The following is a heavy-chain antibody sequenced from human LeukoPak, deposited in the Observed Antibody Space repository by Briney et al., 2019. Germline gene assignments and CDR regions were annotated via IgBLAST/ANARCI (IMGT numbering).Heavy chain of an antibody. V-gene: IGHV3-21*01. CDR2: ISSSSSYI. CDR1: GFTFSSYS. CDR3: ARAPDIVVVPAAIISYYYYYYGMDV. D-gene: IGHD2-2*02. J-gene: IGHJ6*02. Sequence: GGSLRLSCAASGFTFSSYSMSWVRQAPGKGLEWVSSISSSSSYIYYADSVKGRFTISRDNAKNSLYLQMNSLRAEDTAVYYCARAPDIVVVPAAIISYYYYYYGMDVWGQGTTVTVSS.